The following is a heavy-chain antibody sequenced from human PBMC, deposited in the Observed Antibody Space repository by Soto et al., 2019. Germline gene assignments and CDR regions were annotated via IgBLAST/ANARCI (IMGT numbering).Heavy chain of an antibody. V-gene: IGHV3-33*01. Sequence: GGSLRLSCAASGFTFSSYGMHWVRQAPGKGLEWVAVIWYDGSNKYYADPVKGRFTISRDNSKNTLYLQMNSLRAEDTAAYYCARDMGGPPDGNGAFDIWGQGTMVTVSS. J-gene: IGHJ3*02. CDR3: ARDMGGPPDGNGAFDI. CDR1: GFTFSSYG. D-gene: IGHD1-26*01. CDR2: IWYDGSNK.